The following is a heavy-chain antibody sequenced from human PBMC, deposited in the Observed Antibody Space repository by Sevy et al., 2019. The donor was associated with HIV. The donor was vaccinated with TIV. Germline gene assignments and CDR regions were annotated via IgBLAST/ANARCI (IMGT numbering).Heavy chain of an antibody. Sequence: YLRLSCAASGFTFSSYAMHWVRQAPGKGLERVAVISYEGSNKYYADSVKGRFTISRDNSKNTLYLQMNSLRAEDTAVYYCARGALWFGEVLSYGMDVWGQGTPVTVSS. V-gene: IGHV3-30*01. CDR2: ISYEGSNK. CDR1: GFTFSSYA. J-gene: IGHJ6*02. CDR3: ARGALWFGEVLSYGMDV. D-gene: IGHD3-10*01.